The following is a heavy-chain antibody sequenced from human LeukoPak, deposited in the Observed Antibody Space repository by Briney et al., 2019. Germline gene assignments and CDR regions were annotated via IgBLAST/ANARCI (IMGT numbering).Heavy chain of an antibody. J-gene: IGHJ4*02. CDR3: ASHLSGATGWLGPFDY. V-gene: IGHV3-53*01. Sequence: GGSLRLSCAASGFTVSSNYMSWVRQAPGKGLERVSVIYSGGSTYYADSVKGRFTISRDNSKNTLYLQMNSLRAEDTAVYYCASHLSGATGWLGPFDYWGQGTLVTVSS. CDR2: IYSGGST. CDR1: GFTVSSNY. D-gene: IGHD1-26*01.